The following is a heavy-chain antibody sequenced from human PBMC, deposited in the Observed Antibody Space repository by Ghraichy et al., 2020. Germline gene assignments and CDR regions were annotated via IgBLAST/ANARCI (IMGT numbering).Heavy chain of an antibody. Sequence: GESLNISCKGSGYSFTSYWIGWVRQMPGKGLEWMGIIYPGDSDTRYSPSFQGQVTISADKSISTAYLQWSSLKASDTAMYYCARERYSSSPWYNWFDPWGQGTLVTVSS. J-gene: IGHJ5*02. CDR2: IYPGDSDT. CDR3: ARERYSSSPWYNWFDP. V-gene: IGHV5-51*01. D-gene: IGHD6-6*01. CDR1: GYSFTSYW.